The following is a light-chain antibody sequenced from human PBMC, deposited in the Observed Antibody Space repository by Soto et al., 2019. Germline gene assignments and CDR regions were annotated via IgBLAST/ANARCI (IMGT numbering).Light chain of an antibody. V-gene: IGKV1-5*01. CDR3: QQYNSYSPA. Sequence: DIQMTQSPSTLSASVGDIVTITCRASQSISSWLAWYQQKPGKAPKLLIYDASSLESGVPSRFSGSGSGTEFTLTISSLQPDDFATYYCQQYNSYSPAFGQVTKVDIK. CDR1: QSISSW. J-gene: IGKJ1*01. CDR2: DAS.